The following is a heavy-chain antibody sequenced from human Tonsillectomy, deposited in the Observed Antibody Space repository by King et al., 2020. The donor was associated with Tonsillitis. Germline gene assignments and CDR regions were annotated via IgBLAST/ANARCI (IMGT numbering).Heavy chain of an antibody. Sequence: VQLVESGGGVVQPGRSLRLSCAASGFTFNNCGMHWVRQAPGKGLEWVAVIPYDGNSQYYADSVKGRFTISRDNSKNTLYLQMNGLRAEDTAVYYCAKGDPYYSFFSGHVGDYWGQGTLVTVSS. V-gene: IGHV3-30*18. CDR2: IPYDGNSQ. CDR1: GFTFNNCG. J-gene: IGHJ4*02. D-gene: IGHD4-11*01. CDR3: AKGDPYYSFFSGHVGDY.